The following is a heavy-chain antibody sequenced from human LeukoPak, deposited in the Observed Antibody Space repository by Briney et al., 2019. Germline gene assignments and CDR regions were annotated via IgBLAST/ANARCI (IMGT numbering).Heavy chain of an antibody. CDR3: AREESSGWYRLVDY. CDR2: MNPNSGNT. CDR1: GYTFTSYD. V-gene: IGHV1-8*01. D-gene: IGHD6-19*01. J-gene: IGHJ4*02. Sequence: GASVKVFCKASGYTFTSYDINCVRQATGQGLEWMGWMNPNSGNTGYAQKFQGRVTMTRNTSISTAYMELSSLRSEDTAVYYCAREESSGWYRLVDYWGQGTLVTVSS.